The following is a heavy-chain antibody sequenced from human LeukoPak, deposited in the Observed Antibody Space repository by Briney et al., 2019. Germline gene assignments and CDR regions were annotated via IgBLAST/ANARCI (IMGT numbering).Heavy chain of an antibody. CDR3: ARGGYYYDSSSPPVDY. V-gene: IGHV1-8*01. CDR1: GYTFTSYD. D-gene: IGHD3-22*01. J-gene: IGHJ4*02. Sequence: ASVKVSCKASGYTFTSYDINWVRQAAGPGLEWMGWMNPNSGNTGYAQKFQGRVTMTRNTSISTAYMELSSLRSEDTAVYYCARGGYYYDSSSPPVDYWGQGTLVTVSS. CDR2: MNPNSGNT.